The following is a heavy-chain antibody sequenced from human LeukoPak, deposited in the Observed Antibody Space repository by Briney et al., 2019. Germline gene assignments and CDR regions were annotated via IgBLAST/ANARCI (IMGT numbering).Heavy chain of an antibody. Sequence: GGSLRLSCAASGFTFSCYDMSWIRQAPGKGLEWVAFISSSSSYTNYADSVKGRFTISRDNAKNSLYLQMNSLRAEDTAVYYCARDSGVAVAGTGWFDPWGQGTLVTVSS. D-gene: IGHD6-19*01. CDR1: GFTFSCYD. J-gene: IGHJ5*02. CDR3: ARDSGVAVAGTGWFDP. CDR2: ISSSSSYT. V-gene: IGHV3-11*06.